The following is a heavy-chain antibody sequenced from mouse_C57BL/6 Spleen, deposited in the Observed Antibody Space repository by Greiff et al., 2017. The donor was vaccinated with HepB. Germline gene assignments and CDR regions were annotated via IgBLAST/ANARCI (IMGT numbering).Heavy chain of an antibody. CDR3: TRAPYDYDGKGYYFDY. J-gene: IGHJ2*01. CDR1: GFTFSSYA. CDR2: ISSGGDYI. Sequence: EVMLVESGEGLVKPGGSLKLSCAASGFTFSSYAMSWVRQTPEKRLEWVAYISSGGDYIYYADTVKGRFTISRDNARNTLYLQMSSLKSEDTAMYYCTRAPYDYDGKGYYFDYWGQGTTLTVSS. V-gene: IGHV5-9-1*02. D-gene: IGHD2-4*01.